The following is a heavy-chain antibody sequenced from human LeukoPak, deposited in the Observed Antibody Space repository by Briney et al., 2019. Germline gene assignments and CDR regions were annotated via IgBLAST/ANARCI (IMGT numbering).Heavy chain of an antibody. D-gene: IGHD6-19*01. CDR1: GFSFSNYA. Sequence: AGGSLRLSCAASGFSFSNYAMSWVRQAPGKGLEWVSVIYSGGAAYYPDSVKGRFTISRDLSKNTLYLQMNDLRAEDTAVYYCARVAVAYFDYWGQGTLVTVSS. CDR3: ARVAVAYFDY. V-gene: IGHV3-66*01. J-gene: IGHJ4*02. CDR2: IYSGGAA.